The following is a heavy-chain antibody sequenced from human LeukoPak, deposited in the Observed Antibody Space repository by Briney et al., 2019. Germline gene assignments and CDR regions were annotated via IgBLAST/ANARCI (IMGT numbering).Heavy chain of an antibody. CDR3: ARASPGVVFNYFDY. V-gene: IGHV3-7*01. CDR1: GFTIDSFY. CDR2: IDEVGKDR. D-gene: IGHD2-15*01. J-gene: IGHJ4*01. Sequence: PGGSLRLSCVASGFTIDSFYMSWVRQAPGKGLEWVANIDEVGKDRYYADSVKGRFTISRDNTKNSVFLDMTSLRVEDTATYFCARASPGVVFNYFDYWGQGALVPVSS.